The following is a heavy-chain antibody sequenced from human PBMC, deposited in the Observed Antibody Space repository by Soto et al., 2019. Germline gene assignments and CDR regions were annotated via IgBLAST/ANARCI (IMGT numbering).Heavy chain of an antibody. CDR3: ARGAYYYDSSGLSY. CDR1: GFTFSSYS. D-gene: IGHD3-22*01. V-gene: IGHV3-48*01. Sequence: EVQLVESGGGLVQPGGSLRLSCAASGFTFSSYSMNRVRQAPGKGLEWVSYISSSSSTIYYADSVKGRFTISRDNAKNSLYLQMNSLRAEDTAVYYCARGAYYYDSSGLSYWGQGTLVTVS. CDR2: ISSSSSTI. J-gene: IGHJ4*02.